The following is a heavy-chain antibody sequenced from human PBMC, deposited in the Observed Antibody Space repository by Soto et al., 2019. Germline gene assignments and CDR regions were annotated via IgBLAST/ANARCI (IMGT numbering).Heavy chain of an antibody. V-gene: IGHV3-23*01. D-gene: IGHD6-6*01. CDR2: ITGSGYST. CDR3: ARGGAARRNDY. CDR1: GFTFSSYA. Sequence: GWSLRLSCAASGFTFSSYAITWVRQAPGKGLEWVSAITGSGYSTYYADSVKGRFTISRDNSKNTLYLQMNSLRAEDTAVYYCARGGAARRNDYWGQGTLV. J-gene: IGHJ4*02.